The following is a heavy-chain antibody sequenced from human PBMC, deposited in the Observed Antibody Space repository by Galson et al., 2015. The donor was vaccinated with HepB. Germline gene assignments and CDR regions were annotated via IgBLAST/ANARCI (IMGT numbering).Heavy chain of an antibody. CDR3: AKSRRYCSGGSCLTYYFDY. Sequence: SLRLSXXXSGXTXSSYGMHWVRQAPGKGLEXXXVISYDESNKYYADSVKGRFTISRDNSKNTLXLQMNSLRAEDTAVYYCAKSRRYCSGGSCLTYYFDYWGQGXLVTVSS. CDR1: GXTXSSYG. D-gene: IGHD2-15*01. V-gene: IGHV3-30*18. J-gene: IGHJ4*02. CDR2: ISYDESNK.